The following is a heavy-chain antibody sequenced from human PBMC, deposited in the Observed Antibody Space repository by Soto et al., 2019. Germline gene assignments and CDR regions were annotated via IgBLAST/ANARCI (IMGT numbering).Heavy chain of an antibody. CDR3: ASGGAGSGPVPWELPDH. Sequence: QMQLVQSGAELKKTGSTVTVSCKALGNTFTYRYLHWVRQAPGQALEWMGWITPFSGDVHYAQKFQERVNITRDRSINTAYMRMSSLRSGDTAMYYCASGGAGSGPVPWELPDHWGQGTLVTVSS. D-gene: IGHD1-26*01. V-gene: IGHV1-45*02. J-gene: IGHJ4*02. CDR2: ITPFSGDV. CDR1: GNTFTYRY.